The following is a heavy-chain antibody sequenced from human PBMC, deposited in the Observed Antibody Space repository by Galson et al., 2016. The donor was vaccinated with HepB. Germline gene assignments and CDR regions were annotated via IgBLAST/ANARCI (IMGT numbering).Heavy chain of an antibody. Sequence: SLRLSCAASTFTFSDYYMSWIRQAPGRGLEWISYIAGSGRPIYYADSVKGRFTISRDNAKNSLYQQMNSLRAEDTAFYYSAKDGVRGAGRYENPEFDYWGQGTLVTVSS. CDR3: AKDGVRGAGRYENPEFDY. V-gene: IGHV3-11*01. J-gene: IGHJ4*02. D-gene: IGHD3-10*01. CDR1: TFTFSDYY. CDR2: IAGSGRPI.